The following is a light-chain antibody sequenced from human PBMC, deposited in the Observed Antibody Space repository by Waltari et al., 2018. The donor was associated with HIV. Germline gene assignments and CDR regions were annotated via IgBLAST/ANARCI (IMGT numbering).Light chain of an antibody. Sequence: QSVLAQPPSVSGTPGQRVTIPCSGTTSNIGTHVITWYQQDPGTAPTHLFSSNNQWPSGVPDRFSGFKSGTSASLAINGLQSEDEADYYCATWDDTPTGHVLFGGGTKVTVL. CDR1: TSNIGTHV. V-gene: IGLV1-44*01. CDR2: SNN. J-gene: IGLJ2*01. CDR3: ATWDDTPTGHVL.